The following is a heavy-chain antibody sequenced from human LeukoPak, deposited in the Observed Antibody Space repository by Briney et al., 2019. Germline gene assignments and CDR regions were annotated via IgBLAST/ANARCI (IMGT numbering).Heavy chain of an antibody. D-gene: IGHD3-22*01. J-gene: IGHJ4*02. CDR3: AKDIGMDYYDSSGYSNYFDY. Sequence: GRSLRLSCAASGFTFDDYAMHWVRQAPGKGLEWVSGISWNSGSIGYADSVMGRFTISRDNAKNSLYLQMNSLRAEDTALYYCAKDIGMDYYDSSGYSNYFDYWGQGTLVTVSS. CDR1: GFTFDDYA. CDR2: ISWNSGSI. V-gene: IGHV3-9*01.